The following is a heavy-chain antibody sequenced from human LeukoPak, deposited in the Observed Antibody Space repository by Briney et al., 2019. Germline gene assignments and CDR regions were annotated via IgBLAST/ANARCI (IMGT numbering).Heavy chain of an antibody. CDR3: TRDGGSSGNTAFDI. CDR2: ISASGGST. CDR1: GFAFSSHA. D-gene: IGHD6-19*01. J-gene: IGHJ3*02. V-gene: IGHV3-23*01. Sequence: PGGSLRLSCAASGFAFSSHAMSWVRQAPGKGLEWVSAISASGGSTYYADSVKGRFTISRDNSKSTLYLQMDSLRAEDTAVYFCTRDGGSSGNTAFDIWGQGTEVTVSS.